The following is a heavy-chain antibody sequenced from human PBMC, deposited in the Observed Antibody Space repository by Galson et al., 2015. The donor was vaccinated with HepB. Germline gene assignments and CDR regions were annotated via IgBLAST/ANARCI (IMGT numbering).Heavy chain of an antibody. V-gene: IGHV3-23*01. D-gene: IGHD3-3*01. CDR2: ISGSGDNT. CDR1: GFTFYNHA. J-gene: IGHJ4*02. Sequence: SLRLSCAASGFTFYNHAMSWVRQAPGKGLEWVSAISGSGDNTYYADSVKGRFTISRDNSENTLYLHMNSLRAEDTAVYFCAKDQTIFGVVIPESPADYWGQGTLVTVSS. CDR3: AKDQTIFGVVIPESPADY.